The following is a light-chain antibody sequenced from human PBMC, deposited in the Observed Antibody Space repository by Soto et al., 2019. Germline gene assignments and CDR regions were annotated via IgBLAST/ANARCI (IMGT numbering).Light chain of an antibody. Sequence: DIQMTQSASSLSASVGDRVTITCRASQGISSYLNWYQQKPGKAPKLLIYAASSLQSGVPSRFSGSGSGTDFTLTISSLQPEDFATYYCQQSYSTPRTFGQGTKVEIK. CDR1: QGISSY. V-gene: IGKV1-39*01. CDR2: AAS. CDR3: QQSYSTPRT. J-gene: IGKJ1*01.